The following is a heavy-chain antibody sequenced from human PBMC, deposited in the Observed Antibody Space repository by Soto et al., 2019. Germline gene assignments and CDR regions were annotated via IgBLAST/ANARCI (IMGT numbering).Heavy chain of an antibody. J-gene: IGHJ4*02. CDR1: GGPISSGGYY. D-gene: IGHD4-17*01. CDR2: IYYSGST. V-gene: IGHV4-31*03. CDR3: ARSSQSTVTTFGY. Sequence: SETLSLTCTVSGGPISSGGYYWSWIRQHPGKGLEWIGYIYYSGSTYYNPSLKSRVTISVDTSKNQFSLKLSSVTAADTAVYYCARSSQSTVTTFGYWGQGTLVTVSS.